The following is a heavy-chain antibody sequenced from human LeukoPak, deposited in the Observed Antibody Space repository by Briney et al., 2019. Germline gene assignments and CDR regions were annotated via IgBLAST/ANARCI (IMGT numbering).Heavy chain of an antibody. CDR1: GYTFTSYA. CDR3: ASSEYSSGWYEIPGGMDV. J-gene: IGHJ6*02. Sequence: ASVTVSCTASGYTFTSYAMHWVRQAPGQRLEWMGWINAGNGNTKYSQKFQGRVTITRDTSASTAYMELSSLRSEDTAVYYCASSEYSSGWYEIPGGMDVWGQGTTVTVSS. V-gene: IGHV1-3*01. D-gene: IGHD6-19*01. CDR2: INAGNGNT.